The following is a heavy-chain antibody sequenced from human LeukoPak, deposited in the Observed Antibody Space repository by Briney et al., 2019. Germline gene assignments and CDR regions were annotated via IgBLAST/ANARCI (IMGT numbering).Heavy chain of an antibody. Sequence: SGGSLRLSCAASGFTFSSYGMHWVRQAPGKGLEWVAVISYDGSNKYYADSVKGRFTISRDNAKSSLFLQMNSLRAEDTALYYCARGGGVTAATANFDFWGQGTLVTVSS. CDR1: GFTFSSYG. CDR3: ARGGGVTAATANFDF. V-gene: IGHV3-30*03. CDR2: ISYDGSNK. J-gene: IGHJ4*02. D-gene: IGHD6-13*01.